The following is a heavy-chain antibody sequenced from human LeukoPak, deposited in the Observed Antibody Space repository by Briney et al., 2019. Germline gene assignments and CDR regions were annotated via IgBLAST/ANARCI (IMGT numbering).Heavy chain of an antibody. J-gene: IGHJ4*02. CDR2: IRYDESNK. V-gene: IGHV3-30*02. CDR1: GFTFSSYW. D-gene: IGHD6-19*01. CDR3: AKGYSSGWYLDY. Sequence: GGSLRLSCAASGFTFSSYWMTWVRQAPGKGLEWVAFIRYDESNKYYADSVKGRFTISRDNSKNTLYLQMNSLRAEDTAVYYCAKGYSSGWYLDYWGQGTLVTVSS.